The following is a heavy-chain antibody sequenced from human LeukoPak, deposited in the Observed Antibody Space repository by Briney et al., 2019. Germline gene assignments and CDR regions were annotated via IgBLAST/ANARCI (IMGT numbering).Heavy chain of an antibody. Sequence: SQTLSLTCTVSGGSISSGSYHWSWIRQPAGKGLEWIGRIYTSGSTNYNPSLKSRVTISVDTSKNQFSLKLSSVTAADTAVYYCASASGYWGQGTLVTVSS. D-gene: IGHD6-19*01. CDR3: ASASGY. J-gene: IGHJ4*02. CDR1: GGSISSGSYH. CDR2: IYTSGST. V-gene: IGHV4-61*02.